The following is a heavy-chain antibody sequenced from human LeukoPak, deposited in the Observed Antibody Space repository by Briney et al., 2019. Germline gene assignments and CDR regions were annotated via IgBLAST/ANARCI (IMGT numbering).Heavy chain of an antibody. CDR1: GFTFSNYA. D-gene: IGHD5-24*01. CDR3: ARGPPLPRGNHYYYYYYMDV. CDR2: FSGSGGIT. Sequence: PGGSLRLSCAASGFTFSNYAMSWVRQAPGKGLEWVSGFSGSGGITYYADSVKGRFTISRDNAKNSLYLQMNSLRAEDTAVYYCARGPPLPRGNHYYYYYYMDVWGKGTTVTISS. J-gene: IGHJ6*03. V-gene: IGHV3-23*01.